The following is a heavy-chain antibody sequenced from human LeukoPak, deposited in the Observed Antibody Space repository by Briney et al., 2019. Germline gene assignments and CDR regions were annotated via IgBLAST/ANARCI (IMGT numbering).Heavy chain of an antibody. Sequence: GGSLRLSCAASGFTFNNYAMNWVRQAPGKGLEWVSAISGSGDRTYYAHSVKGRFTISRDKSKNTLSLQMDSLRAEDTAVYYCAKAYSSSWHYFDYWGRGTLVTVSS. CDR3: AKAYSSSWHYFDY. V-gene: IGHV3-23*01. CDR1: GFTFNNYA. D-gene: IGHD6-13*01. CDR2: ISGSGDRT. J-gene: IGHJ4*02.